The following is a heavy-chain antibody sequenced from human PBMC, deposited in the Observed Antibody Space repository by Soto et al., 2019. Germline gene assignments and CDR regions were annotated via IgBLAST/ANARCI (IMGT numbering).Heavy chain of an antibody. Sequence: EVQLLEAGGGLVQSGGSLRLSCAASGYTFTTYAMSWVRQAPGKGLEWVSAISGSAGSTYYADSVKGRFTISRDNSKNSLYLQINSLRAEDTAVYYCAKKCDTTCSSSSHWGQGTLVSVSS. D-gene: IGHD6-6*01. J-gene: IGHJ4*02. CDR3: AKKCDTTCSSSSH. V-gene: IGHV3-23*01. CDR2: ISGSAGST. CDR1: GYTFTTYA.